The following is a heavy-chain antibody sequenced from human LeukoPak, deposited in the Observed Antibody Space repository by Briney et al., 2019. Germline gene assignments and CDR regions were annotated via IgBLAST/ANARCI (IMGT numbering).Heavy chain of an antibody. D-gene: IGHD1-26*01. CDR3: IRTSYSGSYDWFDP. Sequence: SETLSLTCTVSGGSISSGDYYWSWIREPPGKGLEWIGYIYYSWSTYYNPSLKSRVTISVDTSKNQFSLKLSSVTAADTAVYYCIRTSYSGSYDWFDPWGQGTLVTVSS. CDR1: GGSISSGDYY. V-gene: IGHV4-30-4*08. J-gene: IGHJ5*02. CDR2: IYYSWST.